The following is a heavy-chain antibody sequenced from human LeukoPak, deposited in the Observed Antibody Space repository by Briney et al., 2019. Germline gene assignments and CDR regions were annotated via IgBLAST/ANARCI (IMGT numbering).Heavy chain of an antibody. V-gene: IGHV4-59*02. CDR1: GGSVNSYY. Sequence: SETRSLTCTVSGGSVNSYYWSWIRQPPGKGLEWLGYIDYSGNTNYSPSLQSRLTISVDTSKNQFSLKLTSVTAAGTAVYYCARGEFGGYSYGPRAHFDYWGQGTLVTVSS. D-gene: IGHD5-18*01. J-gene: IGHJ4*02. CDR3: ARGEFGGYSYGPRAHFDY. CDR2: IDYSGNT.